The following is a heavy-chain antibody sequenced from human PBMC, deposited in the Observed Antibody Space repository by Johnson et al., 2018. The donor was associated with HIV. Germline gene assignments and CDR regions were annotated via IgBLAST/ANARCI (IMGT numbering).Heavy chain of an antibody. CDR1: GFTFDDYA. V-gene: IGHV3-9*01. J-gene: IGHJ3*02. D-gene: IGHD6-13*01. Sequence: QLVESGGGLVQPGRSLRLSCAASGFTFDDYAMHWVRQAPGRGLEWVSGISWNSGSIGYADSVKGRFTISRDNSQNTLSLQMHSLRAEDTAVYYCARERARQELGLDGAFDIWGQGTTVSVS. CDR3: ARERARQELGLDGAFDI. CDR2: ISWNSGSI.